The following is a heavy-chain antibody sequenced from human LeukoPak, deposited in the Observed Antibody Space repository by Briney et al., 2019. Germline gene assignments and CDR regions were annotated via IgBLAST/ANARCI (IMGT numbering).Heavy chain of an antibody. CDR2: ISYDGSNK. Sequence: GGSLRLSCAASGFTFSSYAMHWVRQAPGKGLEWVAVISYDGSNKYYADSVKGRFTISRDNSKNTLYLQMNSLRAEDTAVYYCARDKRSGYHDAFDIWGQGTMVTVSS. J-gene: IGHJ3*02. V-gene: IGHV3-30-3*01. CDR3: ARDKRSGYHDAFDI. CDR1: GFTFSSYA. D-gene: IGHD3-3*01.